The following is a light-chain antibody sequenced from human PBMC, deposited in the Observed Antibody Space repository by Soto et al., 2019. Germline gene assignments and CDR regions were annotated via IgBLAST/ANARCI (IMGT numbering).Light chain of an antibody. Sequence: EIVLTQSPGTLSLSPGERAALSCRASQSVSSSYLAWYHQKPGQAPRLLIYGASSRATGIPDRFSGSGSGTDFTLTISRLEPEDFAVYYCKQYGTSPETFGQGTKVDIK. J-gene: IGKJ1*01. V-gene: IGKV3-20*01. CDR2: GAS. CDR3: KQYGTSPET. CDR1: QSVSSSY.